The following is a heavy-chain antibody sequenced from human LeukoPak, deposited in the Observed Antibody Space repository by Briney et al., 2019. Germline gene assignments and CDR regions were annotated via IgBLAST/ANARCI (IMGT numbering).Heavy chain of an antibody. CDR3: ARGSGYPHSGYFDF. CDR1: GVSFNIYY. D-gene: IGHD3-3*01. J-gene: IGHJ4*02. Sequence: SETLSLTCTVSGVSFNIYYWSWIRQPPGKGLEWIGYIYYSGNTNYNPSLKSRVAISVDTSKYQFSLKLSSVNAADTAVYYCARGSGYPHSGYFDFWGQGTLVTVSS. V-gene: IGHV4-59*01. CDR2: IYYSGNT.